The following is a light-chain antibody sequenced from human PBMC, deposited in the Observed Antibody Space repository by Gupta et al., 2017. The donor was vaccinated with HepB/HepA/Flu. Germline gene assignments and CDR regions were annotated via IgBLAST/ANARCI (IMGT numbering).Light chain of an antibody. CDR3: QQYDNLPRT. Sequence: DIQMTQSPSSLSASIGDRVTITCQASQDIRNYLNWYQQKPGKAPKLLIYDAFILETGVPSRFSGSGSGTDFTFTISSLQPEDIATYYCQQYDNLPRTFGQGTKLEIK. J-gene: IGKJ2*01. V-gene: IGKV1-33*01. CDR1: QDIRNY. CDR2: DAF.